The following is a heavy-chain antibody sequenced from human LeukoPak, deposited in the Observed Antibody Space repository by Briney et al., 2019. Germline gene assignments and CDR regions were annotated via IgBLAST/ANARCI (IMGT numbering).Heavy chain of an antibody. V-gene: IGHV4-34*01. CDR2: INHSGST. CDR3: ARGPTSAAAISYYYYGMDV. CDR1: GGSFSGYY. Sequence: SETLSLTCAVYGGSFSGYYWSWIRQPPGKGLEWIGEINHSGSTNYNPSLKSRVTISVDTSKNQFSLKLSSVTAADTAVYYCARGPTSAAAISYYYYGMDVWGQGTTVTVSS. D-gene: IGHD2-2*01. J-gene: IGHJ6*02.